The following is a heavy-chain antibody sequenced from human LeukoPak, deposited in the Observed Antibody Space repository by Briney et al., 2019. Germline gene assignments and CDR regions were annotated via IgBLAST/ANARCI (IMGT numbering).Heavy chain of an antibody. CDR1: GYTFTGYY. Sequence: ASVKVSCKASGYTFTGYYMHWVRQAPGQGLEWMGRINPNSGGTNYAQKFQGRVTMTRDTSISTAYMELSRLRSDDTAVYYCARSYYYGSGSYYPTSWFDLWGQGTLVTVSS. D-gene: IGHD3-10*01. J-gene: IGHJ5*02. CDR3: ARSYYYGSGSYYPTSWFDL. V-gene: IGHV1-2*06. CDR2: INPNSGGT.